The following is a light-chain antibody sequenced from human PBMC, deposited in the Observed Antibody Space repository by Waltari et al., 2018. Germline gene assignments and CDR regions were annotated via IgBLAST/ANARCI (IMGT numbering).Light chain of an antibody. CDR3: CSYAGSSSYV. CDR2: DVS. Sequence: QSALTQPASVSGSPGQSITISCTGTSSDVGGYNYVSWYQQHPGKAPKLMNYDVSKRPSGVSNRFSGSTSGNTASLTIAGLQAEDEADYYCCSYAGSSSYVFGTGTKVTVL. V-gene: IGLV2-23*02. J-gene: IGLJ1*01. CDR1: SSDVGGYNY.